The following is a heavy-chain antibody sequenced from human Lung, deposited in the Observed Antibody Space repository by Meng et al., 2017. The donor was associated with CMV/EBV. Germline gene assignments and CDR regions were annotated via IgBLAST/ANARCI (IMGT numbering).Heavy chain of an antibody. CDR2: ISYDGSIK. J-gene: IGHJ4*02. V-gene: IGHV3-30-3*01. D-gene: IGHD3-22*01. CDR3: ARDRYYYDSNFDH. CDR1: GFTFSSYA. Sequence: GGSLRLSCAASGFTFSSYALHWVRQAPGKGLEWVAVISYDGSIKHYADSVKGRFSISRDNPKNTLYLQMNSLRADDTAVYYCARDRYYYDSNFDHWGQGTLVXVSS.